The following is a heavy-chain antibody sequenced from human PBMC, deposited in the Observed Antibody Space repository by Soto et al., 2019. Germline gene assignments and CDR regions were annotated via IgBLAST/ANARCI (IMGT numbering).Heavy chain of an antibody. CDR1: GYTFTSYD. CDR3: ARVSSSGWYTAAY. CDR2: ISGYNGNT. V-gene: IGHV1-18*01. J-gene: IGHJ4*02. D-gene: IGHD6-19*01. Sequence: QVQLVQSGDEVKKPGASVKVSCKASGYTFTSYDINWVRQAPGQGLEWMGWISGYNGNTNYAQKLQGRGTMTADTSTSTAYMALRSLRSDVPAVYYCARVSSSGWYTAAYWGQGTLVTVSS.